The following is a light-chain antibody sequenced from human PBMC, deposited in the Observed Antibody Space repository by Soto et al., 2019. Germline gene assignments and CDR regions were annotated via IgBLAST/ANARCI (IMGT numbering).Light chain of an antibody. V-gene: IGKV1-5*01. CDR2: DAS. CDR3: QYHAAYWT. CDR1: HSISSW. Sequence: DIHMTKSPAAVSAYIAGTVTISCRASHSISSWLAWYQQKPGEAPKLLIYDASSLESGVPSRFTGSGSGTAFPLISSILHPDFSATYCCQYHAAYWTFGQGTKVDIK. J-gene: IGKJ1*01.